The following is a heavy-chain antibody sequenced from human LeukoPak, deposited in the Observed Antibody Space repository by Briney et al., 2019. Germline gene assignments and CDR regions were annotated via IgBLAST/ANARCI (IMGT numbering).Heavy chain of an antibody. J-gene: IGHJ3*01. CDR1: GVSISSSSYY. V-gene: IGHV4-39*01. Sequence: NSSETLSLTCNVSGVSISSSSYYWGWIRQPPGKGLEGIGSIYYSGSTYYSASLKSRLTISVDTSKNQFSPKLNSVTAADTAIYYCSRHSKGGIVVGGMGVWGQGTMVTVSS. CDR3: SRHSKGGIVVGGMGV. CDR2: IYYSGST. D-gene: IGHD3-22*01.